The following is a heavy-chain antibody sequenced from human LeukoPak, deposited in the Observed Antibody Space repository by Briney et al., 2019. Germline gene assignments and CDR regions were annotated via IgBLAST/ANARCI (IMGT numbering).Heavy chain of an antibody. D-gene: IGHD5-18*01. CDR3: ARHVDTATDYFDY. Sequence: PSETLSLTCTVSGGSISGYYWSWIRQPPGKGLEWIGSIYYSGSSYYNPSLKSRVTISVHTSKNQFSLKLSSVTAADTAVYYCARHVDTATDYFDYWGQGTLVTVSS. CDR2: IYYSGSS. V-gene: IGHV4-59*05. CDR1: GGSISGYY. J-gene: IGHJ4*02.